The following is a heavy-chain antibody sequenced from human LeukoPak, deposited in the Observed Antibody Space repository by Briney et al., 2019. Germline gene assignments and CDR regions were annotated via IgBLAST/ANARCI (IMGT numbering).Heavy chain of an antibody. Sequence: SETLSLTCGVSGGSISSTNWWTWVRQPPGEGLEWIGEVHLSGRTNYNPSLESRVTMSVDLSENHISLKLTSVTAADTAVYYCAREGGPYRPLDYSGQGTLVTVSS. J-gene: IGHJ4*02. CDR1: GGSISSTNW. V-gene: IGHV4-4*02. CDR2: VHLSGRT. CDR3: AREGGPYRPLDY.